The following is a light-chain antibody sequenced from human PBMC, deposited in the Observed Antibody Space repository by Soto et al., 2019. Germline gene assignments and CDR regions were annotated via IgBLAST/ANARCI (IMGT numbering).Light chain of an antibody. CDR1: GSDVGGYNY. J-gene: IGLJ2*01. CDR3: SSHTRASPLLV. V-gene: IGLV2-14*01. Sequence: QSVLTQPASVSGSPRQSITISCTGTGSDVGGYNYVSWYQQHPGKAPKVMIYDVSNRPSGVSNRFSGSKSGNTASLTISGLQGGEGADFSGSSHTRASPLLVSGGGPRVPVL. CDR2: DVS.